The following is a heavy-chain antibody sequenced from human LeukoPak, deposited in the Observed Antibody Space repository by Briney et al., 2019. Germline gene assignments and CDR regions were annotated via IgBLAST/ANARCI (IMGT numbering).Heavy chain of an antibody. Sequence: GGSLRLSCAASGFTFSDHYMSWIRQAPGKGLEWVSYISSSGSTIYYADSVKGRFTISRDNAKNSLYLQMNSLRAEDTAVYYCARDQGIAAREYYYYGMDVWGQGTTVTVSS. V-gene: IGHV3-11*01. CDR3: ARDQGIAAREYYYYGMDV. CDR2: ISSSGSTI. D-gene: IGHD6-6*01. CDR1: GFTFSDHY. J-gene: IGHJ6*02.